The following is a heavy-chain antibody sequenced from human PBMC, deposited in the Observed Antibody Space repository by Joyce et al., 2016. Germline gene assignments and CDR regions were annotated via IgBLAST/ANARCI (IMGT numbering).Heavy chain of an antibody. CDR1: GGSISAYY. J-gene: IGHJ3*02. CDR2: IYTSGNT. D-gene: IGHD3-22*01. Sequence: QVQLQESGPRLVKPSETLSLTCAVSGGSISAYYWSWIRQPAGKGLGWIGRIYTSGNTNYNPSLKSRVTMSVDTSKNQFSLELSSVTAADTAVYYCARGRYFDSSGHDGFDIWGQGTMVTVFS. CDR3: ARGRYFDSSGHDGFDI. V-gene: IGHV4-4*07.